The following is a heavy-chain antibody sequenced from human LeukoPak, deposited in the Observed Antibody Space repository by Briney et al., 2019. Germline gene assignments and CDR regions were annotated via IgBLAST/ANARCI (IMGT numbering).Heavy chain of an antibody. Sequence: ASVKLSCKASGGTFSSYAISWVRQAPGQGLEWMGGIIPIFGTANYAQKFQGRVTITADKSTSTAYMELSSLRSEDTAVYYCARNTADTAMVTVDYWGQGTLVTVSS. CDR2: IIPIFGTA. D-gene: IGHD5-18*01. J-gene: IGHJ4*02. CDR1: GGTFSSYA. CDR3: ARNTADTAMVTVDY. V-gene: IGHV1-69*06.